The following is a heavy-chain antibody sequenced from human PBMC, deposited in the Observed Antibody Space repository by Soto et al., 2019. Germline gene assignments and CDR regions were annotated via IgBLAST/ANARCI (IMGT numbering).Heavy chain of an antibody. CDR3: ARDRDCRGGRCYRNDAFEI. CDR2: IYNRERT. D-gene: IGHD2-15*01. CDR1: GASISIGGYY. J-gene: IGHJ3*02. Sequence: QVQLQESGPGLVKPSRTLSLTCTVSGASISIGGYYWTWIRHQPGKGLEWIGNIYNRERTYYSLYLKSRFTLSLDTSQNLFSLKLSSVTAADTAVYYCARDRDCRGGRCYRNDAFEIWGQGTMVTVSS. V-gene: IGHV4-31*03.